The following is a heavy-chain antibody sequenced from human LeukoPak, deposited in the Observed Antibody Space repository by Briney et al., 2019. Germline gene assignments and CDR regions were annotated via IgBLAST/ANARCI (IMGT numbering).Heavy chain of an antibody. Sequence: GSLRLSCAASGFTFSDYYMSWIRQAPGKGLEWVSYISSSSSYTNYADSVKGRFTISRDNAKNSLYLQMNSLRAEDTAVYYCARVKVARGLTDYYYGMDVWGQGTTVTVSS. CDR1: GFTFSDYY. D-gene: IGHD2-15*01. CDR2: ISSSSSYT. J-gene: IGHJ6*02. CDR3: ARVKVARGLTDYYYGMDV. V-gene: IGHV3-11*05.